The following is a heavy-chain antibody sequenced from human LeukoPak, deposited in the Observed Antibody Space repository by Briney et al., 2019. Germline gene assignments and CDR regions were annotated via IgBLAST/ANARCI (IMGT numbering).Heavy chain of an antibody. Sequence: PSETLSLTCTVSGGSITSYYWSWIRQPPGKGLEWIGYISESGSTNSNPSLKSRVTISVDTSKNQFSLKLSSVTAADTAVYYCARGGIVGSRTNWFDPWGQGILVTVSS. J-gene: IGHJ5*02. D-gene: IGHD1-26*01. CDR3: ARGGIVGSRTNWFDP. CDR2: ISESGST. V-gene: IGHV4-4*09. CDR1: GGSITSYY.